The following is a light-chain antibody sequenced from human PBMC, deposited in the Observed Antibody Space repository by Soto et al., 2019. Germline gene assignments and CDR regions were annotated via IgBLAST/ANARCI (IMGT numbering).Light chain of an antibody. CDR3: QQYDSFPIT. V-gene: IGKV1-33*01. CDR1: QDISNH. J-gene: IGKJ5*01. Sequence: IQMTQSPSSLSASVGDRVTITCQASQDISNHLNWYQQKPGKAPRLLIYDASNLETGVPSRFSGSGSGTDFTVTISSLQPEDIATYYCQQYDSFPITFGQGTRLANK. CDR2: DAS.